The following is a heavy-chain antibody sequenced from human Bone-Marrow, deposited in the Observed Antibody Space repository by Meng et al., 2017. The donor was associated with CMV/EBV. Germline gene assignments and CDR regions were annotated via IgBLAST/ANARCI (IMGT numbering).Heavy chain of an antibody. CDR2: INPNNGDT. J-gene: IGHJ4*02. V-gene: IGHV1-2*02. D-gene: IGHD3-22*01. CDR3: AADPSSYYYDSSGYYLLDY. CDR1: GYTFTGHF. Sequence: ASVKVSCKASGYTFTGHFLSWVRQAPGETLEWMGWINPNNGDTYYSPKFQGRVTLTRDTSIRTAYMELSSLRSEDTAVYYCAADPSSYYYDSSGYYLLDYWGQGTLVTVSS.